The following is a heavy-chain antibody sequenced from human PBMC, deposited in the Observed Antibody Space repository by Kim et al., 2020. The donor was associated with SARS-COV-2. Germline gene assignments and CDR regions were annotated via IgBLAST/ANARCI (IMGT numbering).Heavy chain of an antibody. J-gene: IGHJ2*01. D-gene: IGHD3-9*01. V-gene: IGHV3-23*01. Sequence: GGSLRLSCAASGFTFSSYAISWVRQAPGKGLEWVSAISGSGGSTYYADSVKGRFTISRDNSKNTLYLQMNSLRAEDTAVYYCAKDYYDILTGHWYFDLWGRGTLVTVSS. CDR1: GFTFSSYA. CDR3: AKDYYDILTGHWYFDL. CDR2: ISGSGGST.